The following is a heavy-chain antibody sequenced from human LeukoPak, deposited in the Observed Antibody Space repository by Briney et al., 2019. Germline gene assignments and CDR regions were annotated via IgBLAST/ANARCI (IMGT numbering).Heavy chain of an antibody. J-gene: IGHJ6*03. CDR3: ARVSGYSYGYPLFRYYYYKDV. D-gene: IGHD5-18*01. CDR1: GGSFSGYY. V-gene: IGHV4-34*01. CDR2: INHSGST. Sequence: SETLSLTCAVYGGSFSGYYWSWIRQPPGKGLEWIGEINHSGSTNYNPSLKSRVTISVDTSKNQFSLKLNSVTAADTAVYYCARVSGYSYGYPLFRYYYYKDVWGKGTTVTVSS.